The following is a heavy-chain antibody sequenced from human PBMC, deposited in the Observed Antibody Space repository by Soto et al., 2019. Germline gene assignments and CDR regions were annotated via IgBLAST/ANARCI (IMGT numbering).Heavy chain of an antibody. D-gene: IGHD6-13*01. Sequence: PGESLKISCKGSGYSFTSYWISWVRQMPGKGLEWMGRIDPSDSYTNYSPSFQGHVTISADKSISTAYLQWSSLKASDTAMYYCARRGSSWYSDYYGMDVWGQGTTVTVSS. J-gene: IGHJ6*02. V-gene: IGHV5-10-1*01. CDR2: IDPSDSYT. CDR3: ARRGSSWYSDYYGMDV. CDR1: GYSFTSYW.